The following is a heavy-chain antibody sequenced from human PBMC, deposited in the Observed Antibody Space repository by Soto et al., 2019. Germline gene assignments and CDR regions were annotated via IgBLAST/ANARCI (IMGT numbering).Heavy chain of an antibody. Sequence: QVQLVQSGAEVKKPGSSVKVSCKASGGTFSSYTISWVRQAPGQGLEWMGRIIPILGIANYAQKVQGRVRIGADKSTSTACIELSSLRSEDTAVYDCAILGFLEGGYYYYYMDVWGKGTTVTVSS. CDR1: GGTFSSYT. V-gene: IGHV1-69*02. J-gene: IGHJ6*03. CDR2: IIPILGIA. CDR3: AILGFLEGGYYYYYMDV. D-gene: IGHD3-3*01.